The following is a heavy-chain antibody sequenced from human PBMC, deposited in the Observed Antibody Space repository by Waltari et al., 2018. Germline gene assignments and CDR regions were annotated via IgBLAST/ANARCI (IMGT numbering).Heavy chain of an antibody. J-gene: IGHJ4*02. CDR2: VHDGGSA. V-gene: IGHV4-30-4*01. CDR3: ARVWLVRGIPFDT. Sequence: QVQLQESGPGLVRPSETLSLSCTVSNASIRTDDYYWSWIRHQPGKGLEWIGNVHDGGSADYIPALKSRVVISADTSRNEISLTLSSVTAADTAIYYCARVWLVRGIPFDTWGQGTLVTVST. CDR1: NASIRTDDYY. D-gene: IGHD3-10*01.